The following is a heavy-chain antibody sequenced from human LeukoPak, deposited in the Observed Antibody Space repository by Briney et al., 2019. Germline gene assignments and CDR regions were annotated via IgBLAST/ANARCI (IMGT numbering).Heavy chain of an antibody. D-gene: IGHD2-2*01. V-gene: IGHV1-8*01. CDR2: MNPNSGNT. J-gene: IGHJ6*02. CDR1: GYTFTSYD. CDR3: ARGVGYCSSTSCYERGRRGYYYYYGMDV. Sequence: ASVKVSCKASGYTFTSYDINWVRQATGQGLEWMGWMNPNSGNTGYAQKFQGRVTITADKSTSTAYMELSSLRSEDTAVYYCARGVGYCSSTSCYERGRRGYYYYYGMDVWGQGTTVTVSS.